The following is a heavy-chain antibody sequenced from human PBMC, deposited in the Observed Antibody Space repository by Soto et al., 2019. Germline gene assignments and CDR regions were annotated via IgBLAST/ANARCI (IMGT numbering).Heavy chain of an antibody. Sequence: GGSLRLSCAASGFTFSGFSMNWVRQAPGKGLEWVSSVTSSPSSMFYADSVKGRFTISRDDAKDSLFLQMNSLRVEDTALYYCVREGLTGDTSGWLVYWGQGTPVTVPQ. CDR2: VTSSPSSM. D-gene: IGHD6-19*01. V-gene: IGHV3-21*04. CDR3: VREGLTGDTSGWLVY. J-gene: IGHJ4*02. CDR1: GFTFSGFS.